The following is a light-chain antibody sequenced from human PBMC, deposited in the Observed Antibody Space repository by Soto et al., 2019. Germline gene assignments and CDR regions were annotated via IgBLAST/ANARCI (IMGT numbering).Light chain of an antibody. CDR3: SSYTSSSTPV. CDR1: SSDVGGYNY. CDR2: EVS. V-gene: IGLV2-14*01. J-gene: IGLJ1*01. Sequence: QSALTQPASVSGSPGQSITISCTGTSSDVGGYNYVSWYQQHPGKAPKLMIYEVSNRPSGVSNRFSGSKSGNRASLTISGLQAEDEADYYCSSYTSSSTPVFGTGTKLTVL.